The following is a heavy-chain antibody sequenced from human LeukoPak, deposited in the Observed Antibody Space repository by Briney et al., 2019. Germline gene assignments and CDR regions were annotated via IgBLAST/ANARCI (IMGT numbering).Heavy chain of an antibody. Sequence: PGGSLRLSCSVSGFTFRDLAMHWVRQAPGKGLEYVSSISGSGVATYYADSVKGRFTISRDNYKNTLYLQMSSLRAEDTAVYYCVKDRWVEYWGQATLVTVSS. D-gene: IGHD4-23*01. CDR1: GFTFRDLA. CDR2: ISGSGVAT. J-gene: IGHJ4*02. CDR3: VKDRWVEY. V-gene: IGHV3-64D*09.